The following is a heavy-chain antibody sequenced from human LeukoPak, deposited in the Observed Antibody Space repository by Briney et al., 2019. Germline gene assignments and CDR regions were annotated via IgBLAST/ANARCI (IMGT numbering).Heavy chain of an antibody. V-gene: IGHV1-69*13. CDR3: ARAARYYDILTGYSIYYYYYGMDV. D-gene: IGHD3-9*01. J-gene: IGHJ6*04. Sequence: ASVKVSCKASGYTFTGYYIHWVRQAPGQGLEWMGGIIPIFGTANYAQKFQGRVTITADESTSTAYMELSSLRSEDTAVYYCARAARYYDILTGYSIYYYYYGMDVWGKGTTVTVSS. CDR1: GYTFTGYY. CDR2: IIPIFGTA.